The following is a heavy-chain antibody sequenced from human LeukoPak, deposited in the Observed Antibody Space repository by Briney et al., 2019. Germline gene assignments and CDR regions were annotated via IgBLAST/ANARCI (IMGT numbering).Heavy chain of an antibody. D-gene: IGHD1-26*01. CDR3: AKDGGGSGSYYRYNWFDS. Sequence: GGSLRLSCAASGFTFDNYAMHWVRQAPGKGLEWVSTISWNSGSVSYADSVRGRFTISRDNAKNSLYLQMNSLRADDTALYYCAKDGGGSGSYYRYNWFDSWGQGTLVTVSS. V-gene: IGHV3-9*01. CDR1: GFTFDNYA. CDR2: ISWNSGSV. J-gene: IGHJ5*01.